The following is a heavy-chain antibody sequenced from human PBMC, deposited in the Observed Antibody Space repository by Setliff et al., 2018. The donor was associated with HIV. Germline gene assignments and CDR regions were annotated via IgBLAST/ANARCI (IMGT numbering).Heavy chain of an antibody. D-gene: IGHD5-12*01. CDR2: IHYTGSN. Sequence: SETLSLTCSVSGGSITSGGHYWSWIRHLPGKGLEWIGYIHYTGSNFYNPSLTDRLTLSVDTSDNQFSLKLTSVTAADTAVYYCARGGNSRAAWFDSWGQVTLVTVS. CDR3: ARGGNSRAAWFDS. V-gene: IGHV4-31*02. J-gene: IGHJ5*01. CDR1: GGSITSGGHY.